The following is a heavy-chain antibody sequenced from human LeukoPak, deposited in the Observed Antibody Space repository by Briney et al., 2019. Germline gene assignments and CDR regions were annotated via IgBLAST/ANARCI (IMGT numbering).Heavy chain of an antibody. Sequence: GGSLRLSCAGSGFTFITYGMSWVRQAPGKGLEWVSSLGGGGAGIYYADSAKGRFTISRDSSKNTLNLQMNSLRAEDTAVYYCAMDPGSGVRGWFDPWGQGTLVTVSS. CDR3: AMDPGSGVRGWFDP. D-gene: IGHD3-10*01. CDR1: GFTFITYG. V-gene: IGHV3-23*01. CDR2: LGGGGAGI. J-gene: IGHJ5*02.